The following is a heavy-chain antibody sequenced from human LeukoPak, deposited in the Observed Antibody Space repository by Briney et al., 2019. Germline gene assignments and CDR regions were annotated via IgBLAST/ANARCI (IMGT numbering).Heavy chain of an antibody. Sequence: ASVKVSCKASGGTFSSYAISWVRQAPGQGLELMGGIIPIFGTANYAQKFQGRVTITADESTSTAYMELSSLRSEDTAVYYCARGRVAGSDYYYYYGMDVWGQGTTVTVSS. J-gene: IGHJ6*02. CDR1: GGTFSSYA. CDR2: IIPIFGTA. V-gene: IGHV1-69*13. D-gene: IGHD6-19*01. CDR3: ARGRVAGSDYYYYYGMDV.